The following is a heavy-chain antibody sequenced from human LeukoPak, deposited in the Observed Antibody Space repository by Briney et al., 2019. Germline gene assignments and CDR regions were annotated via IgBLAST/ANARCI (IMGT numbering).Heavy chain of an antibody. CDR1: GFSLNTSGVG. CDR3: AHRMWQMTTIYNWFDP. J-gene: IGHJ5*02. V-gene: IGHV2-5*02. D-gene: IGHD3-9*01. Sequence: GPTLVNPTQTLTLTCTFSGFSLNTSGVGVGWIRQPPGKALEWLAHIYWDDNKRYSPSLKSRLTITKDTFKNQVVLTMTNMDPVDTATYYCAHRMWQMTTIYNWFDPWGQGTLVIVSS. CDR2: IYWDDNK.